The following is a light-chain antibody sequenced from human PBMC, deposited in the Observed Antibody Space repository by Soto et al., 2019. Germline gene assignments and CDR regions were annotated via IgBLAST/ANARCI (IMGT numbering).Light chain of an antibody. CDR3: SSYTSSSTLE. J-gene: IGLJ2*01. CDR1: SSDVGGYNY. Sequence: QSVLTQPASVSGSPGQSIAISCTGTSSDVGGYNYVSWYQQHPGKAPKLVIYEVSNRPSGVSNRFSGSKSGNTASLTISGLQAEDEADYYCSSYTSSSTLEFGGWTKLTVL. CDR2: EVS. V-gene: IGLV2-14*01.